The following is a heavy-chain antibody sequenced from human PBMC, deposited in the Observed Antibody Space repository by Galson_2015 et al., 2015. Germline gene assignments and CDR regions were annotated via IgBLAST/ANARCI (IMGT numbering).Heavy chain of an antibody. Sequence: SLRLSCAASGFTFSNYSMNWVRQAPGKGLEWVSSISSSTSYTYYADSVKGRFTISRDKAKNSLYLQLNSLRAEGTAVYYCARADRSYHPVDFWGQGTLVTVSS. D-gene: IGHD1-26*01. CDR3: ARADRSYHPVDF. V-gene: IGHV3-21*01. CDR1: GFTFSNYS. CDR2: ISSSTSYT. J-gene: IGHJ4*02.